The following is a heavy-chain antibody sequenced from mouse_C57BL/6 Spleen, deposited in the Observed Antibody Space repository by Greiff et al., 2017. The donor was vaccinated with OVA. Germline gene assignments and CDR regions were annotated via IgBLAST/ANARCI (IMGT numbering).Heavy chain of an antibody. D-gene: IGHD2-4*01. CDR1: GFTFSSYA. CDR3: ARDYAYYAMDY. CDR2: ISGGGSYT. Sequence: EVKLMESGGGLVKPGGSLKLSCAASGFTFSSYAMSWVRQTPEKRLEWVATISGGGSYTYYPDNVKGRFTIYRDNAKNNLYLQMSHLKSEDTAMYYCARDYAYYAMDYWGQGTSVTVSS. V-gene: IGHV5-4*03. J-gene: IGHJ4*01.